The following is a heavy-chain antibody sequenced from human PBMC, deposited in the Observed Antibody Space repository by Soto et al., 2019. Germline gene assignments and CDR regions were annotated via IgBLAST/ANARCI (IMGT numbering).Heavy chain of an antibody. D-gene: IGHD6-13*01. CDR2: IYYSGST. CDR3: ARLRSSDLDP. J-gene: IGHJ5*02. V-gene: IGHV4-59*01. CDR1: GGSISSYY. Sequence: SETLSLTCTVSGGSISSYYWSWVRQPPGKGLEWIGYIYYSGSTNYNPSLKSRVTISVDTSKNQFSLKLSSVTAADTAVYYCARLRSSDLDPWGQGTLVTVSS.